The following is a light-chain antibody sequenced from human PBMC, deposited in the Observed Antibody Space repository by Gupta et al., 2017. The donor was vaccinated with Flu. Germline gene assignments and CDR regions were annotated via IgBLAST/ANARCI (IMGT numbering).Light chain of an antibody. V-gene: IGLV2-11*01. CDR1: SNDVGGYNR. Sequence: QSAPTQPRSVSGSPGQSVTISCTGTSNDVGGYNRVSWYEQRPGKAPKPILYDVTERPSGVPDRFSGSKSGNTASLTISGLQADDEADYYCSSHAGRVTWVFGTGTTVTVL. CDR2: DVT. CDR3: SSHAGRVTWV. J-gene: IGLJ1*01.